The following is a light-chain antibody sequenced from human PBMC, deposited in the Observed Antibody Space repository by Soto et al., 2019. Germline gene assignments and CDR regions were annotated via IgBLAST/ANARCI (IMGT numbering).Light chain of an antibody. Sequence: DIQMTQSPSSLSASVGDRVTITCRASQGIRNDLGWYQQKPGKAPKRLIYAASSLQSGVPSRFSGSGSGTEFTLSISGLQPDDFATYYCQHFYTYSPWTFGQGTKVEV. J-gene: IGKJ1*01. CDR3: QHFYTYSPWT. CDR1: QGIRND. V-gene: IGKV1-17*01. CDR2: AAS.